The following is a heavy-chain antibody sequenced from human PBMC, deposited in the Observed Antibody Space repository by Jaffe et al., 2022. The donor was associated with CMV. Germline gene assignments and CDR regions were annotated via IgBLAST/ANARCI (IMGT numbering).Heavy chain of an antibody. D-gene: IGHD5-18*01. CDR2: INSDGSST. J-gene: IGHJ6*02. Sequence: EVQLVESGGGLVQPGGSLRLSCAASGFTFSSYWMHWVRQAPGKGLVWVSRINSDGSSTSYADSVKGRFTISRDNAKNTLYLQMNSLRAEDTAVYYCAREGQLWLGVHYYYGMDVWGQGTTVTVSS. CDR1: GFTFSSYW. CDR3: AREGQLWLGVHYYYGMDV. V-gene: IGHV3-74*01.